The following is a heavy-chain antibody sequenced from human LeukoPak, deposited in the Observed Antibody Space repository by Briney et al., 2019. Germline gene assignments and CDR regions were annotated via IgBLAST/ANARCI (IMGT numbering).Heavy chain of an antibody. CDR3: AREYCSSTSCYTVEFDY. D-gene: IGHD2-2*02. Sequence: GGSLRLSCAASGFTFSSYAMTWVRQAPGKGLEWVSAISGSGGTTYYADSVKGRFTISRDNSKNTLYLQMNSLRAEDTAVYYCAREYCSSTSCYTVEFDYWGQGTLVTVSS. J-gene: IGHJ4*02. CDR2: ISGSGGTT. V-gene: IGHV3-23*01. CDR1: GFTFSSYA.